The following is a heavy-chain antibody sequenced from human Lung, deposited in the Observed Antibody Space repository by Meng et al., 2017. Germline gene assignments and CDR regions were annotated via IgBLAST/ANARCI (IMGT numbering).Heavy chain of an antibody. D-gene: IGHD2-15*01. J-gene: IGHJ4*02. CDR3: ARKAGNCVTTTCYSLDY. CDR2: INIVFGTT. CDR1: GGIFSNYV. V-gene: IGHV1-69*05. Sequence: SVKVSCKAPGGIFSNYVICWVRQAPGQGLEWMGGINIVFGTTDYAQKFQGRFTITTDESTSTVYMELTRLTSEDTAVYFCARKAGNCVTTTCYSLDYWGQGTLVTVSS.